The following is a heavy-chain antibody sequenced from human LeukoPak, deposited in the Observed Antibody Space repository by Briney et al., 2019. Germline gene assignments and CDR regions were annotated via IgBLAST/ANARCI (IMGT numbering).Heavy chain of an antibody. D-gene: IGHD1-26*01. Sequence: GGSLTLSCAASGFTFSSYSMNWVRQAPGKGLEWVSSISSSSSYIYYADSVKGRFTISRDNAKNSLYLQMNSLRAEDTAVYYCAREMGSFDAGCDYWGQGTLVTVSS. CDR3: AREMGSFDAGCDY. V-gene: IGHV3-21*01. J-gene: IGHJ4*02. CDR2: ISSSSSYI. CDR1: GFTFSSYS.